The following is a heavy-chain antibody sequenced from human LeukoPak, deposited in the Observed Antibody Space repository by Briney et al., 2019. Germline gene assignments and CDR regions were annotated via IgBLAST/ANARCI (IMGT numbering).Heavy chain of an antibody. J-gene: IGHJ4*02. CDR2: LYWEDDK. CDR3: ARRYCSGGSCYSEYDYFDY. D-gene: IGHD2-15*01. V-gene: IGHV2-70*11. CDR1: GLSLSTTGMW. Sequence: SGPTVANPTQTLTLTCTFSGLSLSTTGMWVSWIRQPPGKAREWLARLYWEDDKSYSTALKTRPTISRATSQNHVVHTMANLDPVDTARYYCARRYCSGGSCYSEYDYFDYWGQETLVTVPS.